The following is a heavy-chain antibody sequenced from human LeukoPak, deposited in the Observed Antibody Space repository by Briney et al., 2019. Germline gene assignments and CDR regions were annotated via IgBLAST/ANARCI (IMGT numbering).Heavy chain of an antibody. D-gene: IGHD3-3*01. CDR2: ISGSGGST. J-gene: IGHJ2*01. CDR3: AKDRNRYDFWSGYYTPGYFDL. Sequence: GGSLRLSCAASGFTFSSYAMSWVRQAPGKGLEWVSAISGSGGSTYYADSVKGRFTISRDNSKNTLYLQMNSLRAEDTAVYYCAKDRNRYDFWSGYYTPGYFDLWGRGTLVTVSS. CDR1: GFTFSSYA. V-gene: IGHV3-23*01.